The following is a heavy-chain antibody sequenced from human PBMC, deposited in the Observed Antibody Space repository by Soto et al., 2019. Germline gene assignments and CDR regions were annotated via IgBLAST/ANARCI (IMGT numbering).Heavy chain of an antibody. Sequence: LSLTCTVSGGSLSSYYWTWIRQSPVKGLEWIGYVYFSGNTNYNPSLKSRVTISIDTSKNQFSLRLASVTAADTAFYYCGSVRPSGYVLSWGQGTLVTVSS. D-gene: IGHD6-25*01. V-gene: IGHV4-59*01. CDR3: GSVRPSGYVLS. J-gene: IGHJ5*02. CDR2: VYFSGNT. CDR1: GGSLSSYY.